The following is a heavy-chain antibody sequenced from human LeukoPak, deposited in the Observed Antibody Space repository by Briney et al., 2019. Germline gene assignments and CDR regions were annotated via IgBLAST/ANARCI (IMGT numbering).Heavy chain of an antibody. CDR2: IYSGGST. D-gene: IGHD2-2*01. Sequence: GGSLRLSCAASGFTVSSNYMSWVRQAPGKGLEWVSVIYSGGSTYYADSVKGRFTISRDNSKNTLYLQMNSLRAEDTAVYYCARMALGYCSSTSCRAEYFQHWGQGTLVTVSS. V-gene: IGHV3-66*01. J-gene: IGHJ1*01. CDR1: GFTVSSNY. CDR3: ARMALGYCSSTSCRAEYFQH.